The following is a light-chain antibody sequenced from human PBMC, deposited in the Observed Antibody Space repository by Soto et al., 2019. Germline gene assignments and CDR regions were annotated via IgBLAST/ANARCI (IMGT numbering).Light chain of an antibody. Sequence: EIVLTQSPGTLSLSPGEGATLSCRASQSLSSSYLAWYQQKPGQAPRLLIYGASSRATGIPDRFSGSGSATEFTLTISRLEPEDFAVYYCQQYGNSPFTFGPGTKVDIK. CDR2: GAS. V-gene: IGKV3-20*01. CDR1: QSLSSSY. J-gene: IGKJ3*01. CDR3: QQYGNSPFT.